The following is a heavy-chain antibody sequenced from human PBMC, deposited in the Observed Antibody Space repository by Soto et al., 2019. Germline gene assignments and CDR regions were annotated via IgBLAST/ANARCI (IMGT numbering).Heavy chain of an antibody. Sequence: PGGSLRLSCAGSGFTFCGYALRWVRPAPGKGLEWVSSISASAITTYNTDSVRGRFTISRDNSRNTVYLQMNSLRAEDTAVYFCAKPPGFNNVVPAYFDYWGGGTRVTVSS. D-gene: IGHD2-15*01. CDR3: AKPPGFNNVVPAYFDY. V-gene: IGHV3-23*01. J-gene: IGHJ4*02. CDR1: GFTFCGYA. CDR2: ISASAITT.